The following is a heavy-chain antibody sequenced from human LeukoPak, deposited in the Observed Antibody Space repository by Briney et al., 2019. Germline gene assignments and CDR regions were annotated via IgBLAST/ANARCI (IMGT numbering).Heavy chain of an antibody. CDR2: INPNSGGT. Sequence: ASVKVSCKASGYTFTGYYMHWVRQAPGQGLEWMGWINPNSGGTNYAQKFQGRVTMTRDTSISTAYMELSRLRSDDTAVYYCARVVDDSRNDYFDYWGQGTLVTVSS. D-gene: IGHD3-22*01. CDR1: GYTFTGYY. V-gene: IGHV1-2*02. J-gene: IGHJ4*02. CDR3: ARVVDDSRNDYFDY.